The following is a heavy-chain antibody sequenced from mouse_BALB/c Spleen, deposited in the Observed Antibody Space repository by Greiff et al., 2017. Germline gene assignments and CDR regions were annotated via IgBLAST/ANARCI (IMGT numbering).Heavy chain of an antibody. J-gene: IGHJ2*01. CDR3: ARCTTVVADFDY. CDR1: GFTFSSFG. Sequence: EVMLVESGGGLVQPGGSRKLSCAASGFTFSSFGMHWVRQAPEKGLEWVAYISSGSSTIYYADTVKGRFTISRDNPKNTLFLQMTSLRSEDTAMYYCARCTTVVADFDYWGQGTTLTVSS. D-gene: IGHD1-1*01. V-gene: IGHV5-17*02. CDR2: ISSGSSTI.